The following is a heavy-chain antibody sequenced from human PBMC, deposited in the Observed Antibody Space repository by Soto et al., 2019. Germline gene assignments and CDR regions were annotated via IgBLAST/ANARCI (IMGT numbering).Heavy chain of an antibody. V-gene: IGHV1-18*01. CDR2: ISAYNGNT. J-gene: IGHJ3*02. CDR3: ARHPTVAGKTTAAFDI. Sequence: ASVKVSCKASGYTFPSYGISWVRRAPGQGLEGMGWISAYNGNTNYAQKLQGRDTMTTDTSTSTDYMELRSLRSDDTAVYYCARHPTVAGKTTAAFDIWGQGTMVTVSS. CDR1: GYTFPSYG. D-gene: IGHD6-19*01.